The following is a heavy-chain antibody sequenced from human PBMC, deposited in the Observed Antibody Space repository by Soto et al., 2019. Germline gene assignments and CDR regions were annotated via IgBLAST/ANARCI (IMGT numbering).Heavy chain of an antibody. J-gene: IGHJ4*02. Sequence: SETLSLTCAVYGGSFSGYYWSWIRQPPGKGLEWIGEINHSGSTNYNPSLKSRVTISVDTSKNQFSLKLSSVTAADTAVYYCARTRLPGVFDYWGQGTLVTV. D-gene: IGHD3-10*01. V-gene: IGHV4-34*01. CDR2: INHSGST. CDR1: GGSFSGYY. CDR3: ARTRLPGVFDY.